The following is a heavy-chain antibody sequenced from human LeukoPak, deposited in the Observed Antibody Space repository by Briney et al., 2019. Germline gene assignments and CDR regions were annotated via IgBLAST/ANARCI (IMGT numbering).Heavy chain of an antibody. CDR3: AREYTLTGLFRRLYYFDY. V-gene: IGHV3-48*04. D-gene: IGHD3-9*01. Sequence: GGSLRLSCAASGFTFSSYAMSWVRQAPGKGLEWVSYISSSGSTIYYADSVKGRFTISRDNAKNSLYLQMNSLRAEDTAVYYCAREYTLTGLFRRLYYFDYWGQGTLVTVSS. J-gene: IGHJ4*02. CDR2: ISSSGSTI. CDR1: GFTFSSYA.